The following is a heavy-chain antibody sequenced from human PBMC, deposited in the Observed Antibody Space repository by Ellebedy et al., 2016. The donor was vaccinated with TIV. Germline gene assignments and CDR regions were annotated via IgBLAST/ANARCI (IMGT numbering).Heavy chain of an antibody. V-gene: IGHV3-7*01. CDR3: AREISGSYPSFDY. J-gene: IGHJ4*02. CDR1: GFTFSSYS. CDR2: IKQDGSEK. D-gene: IGHD1-26*01. Sequence: GESLKISCAASGFTFSSYSMNWVRQAPGKGLEWVANIKQDGSEKYYVDSVKGRFTISKDNAKNSLYLQMNSLRAEDTAVYYCAREISGSYPSFDYWGQGTLVTVSS.